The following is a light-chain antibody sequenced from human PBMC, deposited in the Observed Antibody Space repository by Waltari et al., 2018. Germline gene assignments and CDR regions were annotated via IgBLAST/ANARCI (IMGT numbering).Light chain of an antibody. CDR1: NHDVGSYNY. CDR2: EVT. Sequence: QSALTQPASVSGSPGQSITISCTGTNHDVGSYNYVPWYQQPPGKAPKLMIYEVTNRPSGLSNRFSGSKSGNTASLTITELQAEDEADYYCSSYAGNDLVIFGGGTKLTVL. CDR3: SSYAGNDLVI. J-gene: IGLJ2*01. V-gene: IGLV2-14*01.